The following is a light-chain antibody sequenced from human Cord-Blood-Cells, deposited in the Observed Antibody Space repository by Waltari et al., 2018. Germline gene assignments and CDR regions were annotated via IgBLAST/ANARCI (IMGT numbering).Light chain of an antibody. V-gene: IGKV1-5*03. J-gene: IGKJ5*01. Sequence: DIQMTQSPSTLSASVGDRVTITCRASQSISSWLAWYQQKPGKAPKLLIYKASSLESGVPSRFSDSGSGTEFTLTISSLQPDDFATYYCQQYKSYSITFGQGTRLEIK. CDR1: QSISSW. CDR3: QQYKSYSIT. CDR2: KAS.